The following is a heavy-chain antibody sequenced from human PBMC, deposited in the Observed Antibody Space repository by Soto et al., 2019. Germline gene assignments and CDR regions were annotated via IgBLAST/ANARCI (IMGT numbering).Heavy chain of an antibody. CDR2: ISGGGDIT. Sequence: HPGGSLRLSCAASGFTFSSYAMSWVRQAPGKGLEWVSAISGGGDITHYADSVKGRFTISRDNSKNTLYLQMNSLRAEDAAIYYCAKSRGFDFWRPYYRAQRTLVTVSS. V-gene: IGHV3-23*01. D-gene: IGHD3-3*01. CDR3: AKSRGFDFWRPYY. J-gene: IGHJ4*02. CDR1: GFTFSSYA.